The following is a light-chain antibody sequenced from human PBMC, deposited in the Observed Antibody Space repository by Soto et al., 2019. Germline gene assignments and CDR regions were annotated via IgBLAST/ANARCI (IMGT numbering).Light chain of an antibody. CDR1: QSVSSSY. Sequence: EIVLTQSPGTLSLSPGERATLSCRASQSVSSSYLAWYQQKPGQAPRLLIYGASSRATGIPGRFSGSGSGTDFTLTISRLEPEDFAVYYCQQYGSSPVAFGQGTKLEIK. CDR2: GAS. CDR3: QQYGSSPVA. J-gene: IGKJ2*01. V-gene: IGKV3-20*01.